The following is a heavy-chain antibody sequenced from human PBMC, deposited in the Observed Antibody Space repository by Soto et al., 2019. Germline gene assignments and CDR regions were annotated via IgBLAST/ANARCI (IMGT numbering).Heavy chain of an antibody. CDR2: IHSGST. V-gene: IGHV4-59*08. J-gene: IGHJ4*02. Sequence: QVQLQESGPGLVKPSGTLSLTCTVSGGSISSDYWNWIRQPPGKGLEWIGYIHSGSTTYSASLRSRVTTSVDPSKNQFSLKLSSVTAADTAVYFCARHDGSRSTDYWGQGTLVTVSS. CDR3: ARHDGSRSTDY. D-gene: IGHD3-10*01. CDR1: GGSISSDY.